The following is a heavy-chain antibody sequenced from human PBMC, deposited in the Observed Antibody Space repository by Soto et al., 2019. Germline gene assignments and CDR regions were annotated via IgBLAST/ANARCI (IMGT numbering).Heavy chain of an antibody. Sequence: QLQLQESGPGLVKPSQTLSLTCAVSSCSISSYTPSWNWIRQPPGKGLEWLGHIYLDGTTNYSPYLQIRGTIPIDRSTNKFSPKLLSVTAADTAVDYCARGSDRSRSYEGFDDWGQGTLVTVSS. CDR1: SCSISSYTPS. D-gene: IGHD3-3*01. V-gene: IGHV4-30-2*01. CDR3: ARGSDRSRSYEGFDD. CDR2: IYLDGTT. J-gene: IGHJ5*02.